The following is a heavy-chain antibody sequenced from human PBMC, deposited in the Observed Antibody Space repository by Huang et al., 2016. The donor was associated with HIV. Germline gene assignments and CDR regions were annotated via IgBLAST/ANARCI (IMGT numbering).Heavy chain of an antibody. CDR2: ISLDGSDT. CDR1: GFTFRTYA. J-gene: IGHJ4*02. D-gene: IGHD3-16*01. Sequence: QVQLVESGGGVVLPGRSLRLCCEVSGFTFRTYAMHWVRQAPGKVLEWVAVISLDGSDTYYVASVKGRFTISRDKFKNTMYLDMNSLRAEDTAVYYCTIEPRAFSYGYFDYWGQGTLVTVSA. CDR3: TIEPRAFSYGYFDY. V-gene: IGHV3-30-3*01.